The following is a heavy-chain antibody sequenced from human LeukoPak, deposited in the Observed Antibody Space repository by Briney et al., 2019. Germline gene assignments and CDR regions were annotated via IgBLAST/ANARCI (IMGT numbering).Heavy chain of an antibody. CDR3: AKERYSYFGY. V-gene: IGHV3-30*18. Sequence: GGSLRLSCAASGLTFSSYGMHWVRQAPGKGLEWVAVISYDGSNKYYADSVKGRFTISRDNSKNTLYLQMNSLRAEDTAVYYCAKERYSYFGYWGQGTLVTVSS. CDR1: GLTFSSYG. CDR2: ISYDGSNK. J-gene: IGHJ4*02. D-gene: IGHD5-18*01.